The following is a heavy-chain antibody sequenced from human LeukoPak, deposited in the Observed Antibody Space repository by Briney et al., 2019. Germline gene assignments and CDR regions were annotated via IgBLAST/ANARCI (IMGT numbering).Heavy chain of an antibody. Sequence: PGGSLRLSCAASGFTFSSYSMNWVRQAPGKGLEWVSSISSSSSYIYYADSVKGRFTISRDNAKNSLYLQMNSLRAEDTAAYYCARDYDILTGPDYWGQGTLVTVSS. CDR2: ISSSSSYI. V-gene: IGHV3-21*01. D-gene: IGHD3-9*01. CDR3: ARDYDILTGPDY. J-gene: IGHJ4*02. CDR1: GFTFSSYS.